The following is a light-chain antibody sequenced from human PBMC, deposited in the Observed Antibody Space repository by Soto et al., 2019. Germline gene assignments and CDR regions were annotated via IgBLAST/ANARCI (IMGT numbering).Light chain of an antibody. CDR1: QSISSW. CDR2: DAS. V-gene: IGKV1-5*01. Sequence: TQSPGTLSLSPEERATLSCRASQSISSWLAWYQQKPGKAPKLLIYDASSLESGVPSRFSGSGSGTEFTLTISSLEPEDSAVYYCQQRHMWPITFGQGTRLEIK. J-gene: IGKJ5*01. CDR3: QQRHMWPIT.